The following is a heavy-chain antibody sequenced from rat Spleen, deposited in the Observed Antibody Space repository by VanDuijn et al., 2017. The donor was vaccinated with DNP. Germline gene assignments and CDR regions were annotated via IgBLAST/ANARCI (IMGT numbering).Heavy chain of an antibody. CDR3: ARPDY. CDR1: GFTFSDYN. Sequence: EVQLVESGGGLVQPGRSLKLSCVVSGFTFSDYNMAWVRQAPKKGLEWVATISYDGTSTDYRDSVKGRFTIARDNAKSTLYLQMDSLRSEDTATYYCARPDYWGQGVMVTVSS. V-gene: IGHV5-7*01. J-gene: IGHJ2*01. CDR2: ISYDGTST.